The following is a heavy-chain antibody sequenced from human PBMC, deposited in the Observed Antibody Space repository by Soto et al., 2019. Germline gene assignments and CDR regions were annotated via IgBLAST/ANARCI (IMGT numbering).Heavy chain of an antibody. V-gene: IGHV1-69*12. J-gene: IGHJ4*02. CDR1: GDTFSSYA. CDR3: ARESRYCSGGSCYFLPGIDY. Sequence: QVQLVQSGAEVKKPGSSVKVSCKASGDTFSSYAISWVRQAPGQGLEWMGGIIPIFGTANYAQKIQRRVTITADESTSTAYMELSRLSCEETGVYYCARESRYCSGGSCYFLPGIDYWGQGTLVSVSS. CDR2: IIPIFGTA. D-gene: IGHD2-15*01.